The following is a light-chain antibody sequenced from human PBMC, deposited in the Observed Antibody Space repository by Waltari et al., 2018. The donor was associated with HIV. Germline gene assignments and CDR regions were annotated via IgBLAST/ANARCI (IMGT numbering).Light chain of an antibody. CDR2: AAS. CDR1: QSLSTY. Sequence: ITMTQSPSSMSASVGARVTITCRASQSLSTYLSWYQQKPGKAPKLLIYAASSLQSGVPARFSGRGSGTDFTLTISSLQPEDFATFYCQHSYSTPFTFGPGTKVDIK. V-gene: IGKV1-39*01. J-gene: IGKJ3*01. CDR3: QHSYSTPFT.